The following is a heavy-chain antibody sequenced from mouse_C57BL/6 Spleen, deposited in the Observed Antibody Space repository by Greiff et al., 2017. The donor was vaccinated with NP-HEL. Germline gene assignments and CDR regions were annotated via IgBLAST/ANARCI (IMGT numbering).Heavy chain of an antibody. J-gene: IGHJ3*01. CDR1: GFSLTSYG. Sequence: VHLVESGPGLVQPSQSLSITCTVSGFSLTSYGVHWVRQSPGKGLEWLGVIWSGGSTDYNAAFISRLSISKDNSKSQVFFKMNSLQADDTAIYYCARKGYEGFAYWGQGTLVTVSA. V-gene: IGHV2-2*01. D-gene: IGHD2-3*01. CDR2: IWSGGST. CDR3: ARKGYEGFAY.